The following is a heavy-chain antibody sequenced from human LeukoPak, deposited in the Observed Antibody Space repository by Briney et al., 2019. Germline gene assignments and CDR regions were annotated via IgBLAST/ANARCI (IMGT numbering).Heavy chain of an antibody. D-gene: IGHD3-10*01. Sequence: GGSLTLSCAASGFIFRSYGMHWVRQPPGKGLEWVTFISYDGSSKSYADSVKGRFTISRDNSKNTLYLQMYSLRVEDAAVYYCAREYYDSGSYSGNFDYWGQGTLVTVSS. CDR1: GFIFRSYG. CDR2: ISYDGSSK. J-gene: IGHJ4*02. CDR3: AREYYDSGSYSGNFDY. V-gene: IGHV3-30*19.